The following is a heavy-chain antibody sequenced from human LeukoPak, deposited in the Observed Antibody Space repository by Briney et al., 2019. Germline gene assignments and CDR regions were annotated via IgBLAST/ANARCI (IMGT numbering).Heavy chain of an antibody. Sequence: ASVKVSCKASGYTFTSYGISWVRQAPGQGLEWMGWISAYNGNTNYAQKLQGRVTMTTDTSTSTAYMELRSLRSDDTAVYYCARVGYCGGDCFYFQHWGQGTLVTVSS. V-gene: IGHV1-18*01. J-gene: IGHJ1*01. D-gene: IGHD2-21*02. CDR2: ISAYNGNT. CDR3: ARVGYCGGDCFYFQH. CDR1: GYTFTSYG.